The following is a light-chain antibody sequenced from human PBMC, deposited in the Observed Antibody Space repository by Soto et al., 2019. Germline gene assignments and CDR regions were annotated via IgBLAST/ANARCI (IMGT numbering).Light chain of an antibody. CDR2: EAT. CDR3: CSYAGSTTFV. J-gene: IGLJ2*01. V-gene: IGLV2-23*02. CDR1: SSDVGSYNL. Sequence: QTALTQPASVSGSPGQSITISCTGTSSDVGSYNLVSWYQHHPGKAPKLIIYEATERPSGLSDRFSGSKSGNTASLTISGLQADDEADYYCCSYAGSTTFVFGGGTKLTVL.